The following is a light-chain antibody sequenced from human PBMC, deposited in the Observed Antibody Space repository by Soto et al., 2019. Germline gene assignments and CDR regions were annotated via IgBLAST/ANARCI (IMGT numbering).Light chain of an antibody. CDR3: QQRGNCASLT. J-gene: IGKJ4*01. CDR1: QRVSSY. V-gene: IGKV3-11*01. CDR2: YAA. Sequence: ILLPHSPAPLSLSPGLRATLSGRSSQRVSSYLAGYQQKPGQAPRLLIYYAASRATGSPARFIGSGSGTDFTPTIGSIEPEDFAVYYCQQRGNCASLTFGGGTKVDIK.